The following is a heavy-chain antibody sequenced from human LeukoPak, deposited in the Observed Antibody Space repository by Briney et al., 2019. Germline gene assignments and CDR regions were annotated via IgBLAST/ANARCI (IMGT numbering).Heavy chain of an antibody. J-gene: IGHJ4*02. Sequence: SETLSLTCTVSGDSISTYYWSWIRQPPGKGLEWIGYIYYRVTSDYNPSLKSRVTMSVDMSTRQISLKLSSVTAADTAVYYCARDRDGTQYYYDSSGYIFDYWGQGTLVTVSS. D-gene: IGHD3-22*01. CDR1: GDSISTYY. CDR3: ARDRDGTQYYYDSSGYIFDY. CDR2: IYYRVTS. V-gene: IGHV4-59*12.